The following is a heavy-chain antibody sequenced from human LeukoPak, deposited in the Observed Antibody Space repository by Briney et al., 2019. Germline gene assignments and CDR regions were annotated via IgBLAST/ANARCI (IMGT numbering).Heavy chain of an antibody. CDR1: GGTFSSYA. CDR2: IIPIFGSA. D-gene: IGHD1-1*01. Sequence: SVKVSCKASGGTFSSYAISWVRQAPGQGLEWMGGIIPIFGSANYAQKFQGRVTITTDESTSTAYMELSSLRSEDTAVYYCARDLIGNWQSPTYSWFDPWGQGTLVTVSS. CDR3: ARDLIGNWQSPTYSWFDP. V-gene: IGHV1-69*05. J-gene: IGHJ5*02.